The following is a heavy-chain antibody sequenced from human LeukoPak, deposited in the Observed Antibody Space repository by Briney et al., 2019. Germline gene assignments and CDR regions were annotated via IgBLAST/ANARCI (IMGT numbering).Heavy chain of an antibody. CDR2: IYHSGST. V-gene: IGHV4-38-2*01. D-gene: IGHD4-17*01. CDR3: ARKLYGDYRFDY. J-gene: IGHJ4*02. Sequence: PSETLSLTCAVSGYSISSGYYWGWIRQPPGKGLEWIGSIYHSGSTYYNPSLKSRVTISVDTSKNQFSLKLSSVTVADTAVYYCARKLYGDYRFDYWGQGTLVTVSS. CDR1: GYSISSGYY.